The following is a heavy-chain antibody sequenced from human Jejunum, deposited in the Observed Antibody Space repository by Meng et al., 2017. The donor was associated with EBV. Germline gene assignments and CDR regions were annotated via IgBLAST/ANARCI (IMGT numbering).Heavy chain of an antibody. CDR3: AKLLKY. Sequence: EVELLESGGGLVQPGGSLRLSCAASGFTFSSSAMSWVRQAPGKGLEWVSVISGSAGSTYYADSVKGRFTISRDTSNNTLYLQMNSLRAEDTAIYYCAKLLKYWGQGTLVTVSS. CDR1: GFTFSSSA. V-gene: IGHV3-23*01. J-gene: IGHJ4*02. CDR2: ISGSAGST.